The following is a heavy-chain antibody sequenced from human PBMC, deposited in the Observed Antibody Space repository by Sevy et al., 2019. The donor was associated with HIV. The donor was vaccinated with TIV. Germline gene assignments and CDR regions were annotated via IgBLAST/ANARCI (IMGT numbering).Heavy chain of an antibody. V-gene: IGHV1-69*04. CDR1: GGTFSSYA. J-gene: IGHJ5*02. D-gene: IGHD2-2*01. Sequence: ASVKVSCKASGGTFSSYAISWVRQAPGQGLEWMGRIIPILGIANYAQKFQGRVTITADKSTSTAYMELSSLRSEDTAVYYCARMYCSSTSCYGEFDPWGQGTLVTVSS. CDR2: IIPILGIA. CDR3: ARMYCSSTSCYGEFDP.